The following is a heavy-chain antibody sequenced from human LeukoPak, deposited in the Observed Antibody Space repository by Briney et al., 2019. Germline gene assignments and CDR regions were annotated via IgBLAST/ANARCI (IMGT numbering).Heavy chain of an antibody. J-gene: IGHJ6*03. CDR1: GGTFSSYA. V-gene: IGHV1-69*05. Sequence: ASVKVSCKASGGTFSSYAISWVRQAPGQGLEWMGGIIPIFGTANYAQKFQGRVTITTDESTSTAYMELSGLRSEDTAVYYCARGWARYSYAGHYYYMDVWGKGTTVTVSS. CDR2: IIPIFGTA. CDR3: ARGWARYSYAGHYYYMDV. D-gene: IGHD5-18*01.